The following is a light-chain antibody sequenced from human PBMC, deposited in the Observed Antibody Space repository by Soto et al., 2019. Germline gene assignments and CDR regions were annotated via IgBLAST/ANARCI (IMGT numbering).Light chain of an antibody. CDR3: QQNNDWPPAIT. CDR1: QSISNN. J-gene: IGKJ5*01. Sequence: EIVMTQSPATLSVSPGERATLSCGASQSISNNLAWYQQRPGQAPRLLIFGASTRATGIPARFSGSGSGTDFTLIISSLQSEDFAVYYCQQNNDWPPAITFGQGTRLEIK. V-gene: IGKV3-15*01. CDR2: GAS.